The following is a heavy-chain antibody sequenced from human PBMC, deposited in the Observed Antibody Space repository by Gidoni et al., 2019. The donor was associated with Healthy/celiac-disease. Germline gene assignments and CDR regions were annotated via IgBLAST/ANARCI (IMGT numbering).Heavy chain of an antibody. V-gene: IGHV1-69*01. CDR1: GGTFSSYA. CDR2: IIPIFGTA. J-gene: IGHJ2*01. Sequence: QVQLVQSGAEVKKPGSSVKVSCKASGGTFSSYAISWVRQAPGQGLEWMGGIIPIFGTANYAQKFQGRVTITADESTSTAYMELSSLRSEDTAVYYCARSRLPYCGGDCSHWYFDLWGRGTLVTVSS. D-gene: IGHD2-21*02. CDR3: ARSRLPYCGGDCSHWYFDL.